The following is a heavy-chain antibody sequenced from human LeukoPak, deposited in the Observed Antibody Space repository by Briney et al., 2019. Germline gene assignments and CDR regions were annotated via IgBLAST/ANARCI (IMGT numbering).Heavy chain of an antibody. Sequence: ASVKVSCKASGYTFTSYGISWVRQAPGQGLEWMGWISAYNGNTNYAQKLQGRVTMTTDTSTSTAYMELRSLRSDDTSVYYCSRVVYYYDSSGYYAYFDYWGQGTLVTVSS. D-gene: IGHD3-22*01. CDR1: GYTFTSYG. V-gene: IGHV1-18*01. J-gene: IGHJ4*02. CDR3: SRVVYYYDSSGYYAYFDY. CDR2: ISAYNGNT.